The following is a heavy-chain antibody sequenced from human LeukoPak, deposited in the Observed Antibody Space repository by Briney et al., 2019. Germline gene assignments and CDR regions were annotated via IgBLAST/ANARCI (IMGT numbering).Heavy chain of an antibody. CDR2: ISGSGDST. CDR1: GFTFSSYA. D-gene: IGHD2-2*01. J-gene: IGHJ2*01. Sequence: QTGGSLRLSCAASGFTFSSYAMNWFRQAPGKGLDGVSAISGSGDSTYYADSVKGRFTISRDNSKNTLYLQMNSLRAEDTAVYYCARGVVPAAMRYWYFDLWGRGALVTVSS. CDR3: ARGVVPAAMRYWYFDL. V-gene: IGHV3-23*01.